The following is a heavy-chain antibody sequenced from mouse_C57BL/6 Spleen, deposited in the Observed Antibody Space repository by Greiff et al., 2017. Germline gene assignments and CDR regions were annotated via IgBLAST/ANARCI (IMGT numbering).Heavy chain of an antibody. CDR1: GYTFTSYW. J-gene: IGHJ2*01. CDR3: AREGWSLPQGFDY. CDR2: IYPGSGST. Sequence: VQLQQPGAELVKPGASVKMSCKASGYTFTSYWITWVKQRPGQGLEWIGDIYPGSGSTNYNEKFKSKATLTVDTSFSTAYMQLSSLTSEDSAVYYCAREGWSLPQGFDYWGQGTTLTVSS. V-gene: IGHV1-55*01. D-gene: IGHD2-3*01.